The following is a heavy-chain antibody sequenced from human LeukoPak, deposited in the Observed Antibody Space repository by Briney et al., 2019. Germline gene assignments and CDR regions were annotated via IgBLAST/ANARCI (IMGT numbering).Heavy chain of an antibody. V-gene: IGHV1-69*05. J-gene: IGHJ6*03. CDR2: IIPIFGTA. Sequence: SVKVSCKASGGTFSSYAISWVRQAPGQGLEWMGGIIPIFGTAKDAQKFQGRVTITTDESTSTAYMELSSLRSADTAVYYCARVKDAYKTNYHFYYYMDVWGKGTTVTVSS. CDR1: GGTFSSYA. CDR3: ARVKDAYKTNYHFYYYMDV. D-gene: IGHD5-24*01.